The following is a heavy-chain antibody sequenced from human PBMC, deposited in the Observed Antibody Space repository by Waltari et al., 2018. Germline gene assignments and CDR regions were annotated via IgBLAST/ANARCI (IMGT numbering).Heavy chain of an antibody. CDR1: GYTFNSYA. V-gene: IGHV1-3*01. Sequence: QVQLVQSGAEVKKPGASVKVSCKASGYTFNSYAMHWVRQAPGQRLEWMGWINAGNGNTKYSQKFQGRVTMTRDTSASTAYMELSSLRSEDTAVYYCARDYYYDSSGRAGYFDYWGQGTLVTVSS. CDR3: ARDYYYDSSGRAGYFDY. J-gene: IGHJ4*02. CDR2: INAGNGNT. D-gene: IGHD3-22*01.